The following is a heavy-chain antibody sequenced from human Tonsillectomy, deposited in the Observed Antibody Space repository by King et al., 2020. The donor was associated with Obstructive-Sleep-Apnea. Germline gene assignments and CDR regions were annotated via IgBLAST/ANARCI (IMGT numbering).Heavy chain of an antibody. D-gene: IGHD3-10*01. CDR2: INTRGTQ. Sequence: VQLVESGGGLVPPGGSLRLSCAAPGFTFSDFVISWVRQAPGKGLEGGSAINTRGTQFYAGPGGGRVTNSRDNSKYTVDLQVNRLRVEDTALYYCAKEGGGSGVYWVDSWGQGTLVSVSS. V-gene: IGHV3-23*04. J-gene: IGHJ4*02. CDR1: GFTFSDFV. CDR3: AKEGGGSGVYWVDS.